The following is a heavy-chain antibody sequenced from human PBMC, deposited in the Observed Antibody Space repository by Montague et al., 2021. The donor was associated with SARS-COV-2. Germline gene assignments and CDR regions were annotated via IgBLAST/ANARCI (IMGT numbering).Heavy chain of an antibody. Sequence: CAISGDSVSINSVASSWIRQSPSRGLEFLGRTYYRSKWYSDYAXXVRGRLTVNPDASKNEFSLELNYVTPEDTAVYYCVRYSGWFYFDFWGQGTLVTVSS. J-gene: IGHJ4*02. CDR1: GDSVSINSVA. CDR2: TYYRSKWYS. V-gene: IGHV6-1*01. CDR3: VRYSGWFYFDF. D-gene: IGHD6-19*01.